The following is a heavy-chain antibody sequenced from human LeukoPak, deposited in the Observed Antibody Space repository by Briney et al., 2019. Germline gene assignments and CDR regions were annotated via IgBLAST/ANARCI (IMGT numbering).Heavy chain of an antibody. CDR3: ARGPQDYDILTGFDY. CDR2: IWYDGSNK. CDR1: GYTFTTYY. V-gene: IGHV3-33*01. D-gene: IGHD3-9*01. J-gene: IGHJ4*02. Sequence: SCKASGYTFTTYYMHWVRQAPGKGLEWVAVIWYDGSNKYYADSVKGRFTISRDDSKNTLYLQMNSLRAEDTAVYYCARGPQDYDILTGFDYWGQGTLVTVSS.